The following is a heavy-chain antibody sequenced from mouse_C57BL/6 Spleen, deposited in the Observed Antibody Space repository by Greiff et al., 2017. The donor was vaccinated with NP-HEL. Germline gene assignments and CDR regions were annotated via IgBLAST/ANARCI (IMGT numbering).Heavy chain of an antibody. CDR3: ARRSLGPYWYFDV. D-gene: IGHD4-1*01. CDR1: GYTFTSYW. J-gene: IGHJ1*03. Sequence: VQLQQPGAELVRPGSSVKLSCKASGYTFTSYWMHWVKQRPIQGLEWIGNIDPSDSETHYNQKFKDKATLTVDKSSSTAYMQLSSLTSEDSAVYYCARRSLGPYWYFDVWGTGTTVTVSS. V-gene: IGHV1-52*01. CDR2: IDPSDSET.